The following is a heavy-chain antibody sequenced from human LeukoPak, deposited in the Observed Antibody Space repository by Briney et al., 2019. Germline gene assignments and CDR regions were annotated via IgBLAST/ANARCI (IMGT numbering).Heavy chain of an antibody. CDR1: GFTFSSYS. CDR2: ISSSSSYI. D-gene: IGHD5-18*01. Sequence: GGSLRLSCAASGFTFSSYSMNWVRQAPGKGLEWVSFISSSSSYIYYAASVKGRFTISRDNAKNSLYLQMNSLRAEDTAVYYCAMPGYSYGYVYYWGQGTLVTVSS. J-gene: IGHJ4*02. CDR3: AMPGYSYGYVYY. V-gene: IGHV3-21*01.